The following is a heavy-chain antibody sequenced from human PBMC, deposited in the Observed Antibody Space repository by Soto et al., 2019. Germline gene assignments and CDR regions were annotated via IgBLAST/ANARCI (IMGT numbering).Heavy chain of an antibody. D-gene: IGHD6-19*01. Sequence: PGGFLRLSCAASGVTLSHYIMHWVRQAPGKGLEWVAVISYDGSNKYYADSVKGRFTISRDNSKNTLYLQMNSLRAEDTAVYYSAKDSTEQWLEYLDSYWGQGTLVTVSS. CDR1: GVTLSHYI. J-gene: IGHJ4*02. CDR2: ISYDGSNK. CDR3: AKDSTEQWLEYLDSY. V-gene: IGHV3-30*18.